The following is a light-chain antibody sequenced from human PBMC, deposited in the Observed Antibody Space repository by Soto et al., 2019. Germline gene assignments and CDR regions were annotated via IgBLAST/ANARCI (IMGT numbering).Light chain of an antibody. Sequence: TQSPASLCVSPVESVILPCRASQSISSTQLVWYQQKPGQAPTLLIFGASSRATGIPDRYSGSGSGTDFTLTISGLQPEDFAVYYCQQDGTSPGTFGQGTKVDIK. CDR1: QSISSTQ. V-gene: IGKV3-20*01. CDR3: QQDGTSPGT. J-gene: IGKJ1*01. CDR2: GAS.